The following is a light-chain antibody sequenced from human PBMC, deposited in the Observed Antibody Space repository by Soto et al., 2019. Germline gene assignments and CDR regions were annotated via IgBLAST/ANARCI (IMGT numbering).Light chain of an antibody. J-gene: IGLJ7*01. CDR2: RNN. Sequence: QSVLTQPPSTSGTPGQRVTIPCFGSSSNIGGNYVFWYQHLPGTPPKLLNYRNNQRPSGVPDRLSGSKSGTSASLAISGLRAEDEADYYCATWDASLSGNIIFGGGTQLTVL. CDR3: ATWDASLSGNII. CDR1: SSNIGGNY. V-gene: IGLV1-47*01.